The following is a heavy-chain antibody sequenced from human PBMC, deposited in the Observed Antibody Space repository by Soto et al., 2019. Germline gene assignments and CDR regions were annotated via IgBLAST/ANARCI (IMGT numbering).Heavy chain of an antibody. CDR3: ARESGGATATLDYYYFYMDV. CDR2: INPNSGAT. J-gene: IGHJ6*03. D-gene: IGHD5-12*01. Sequence: QVQLGQSGAEVRKPGASVTVSCRTSGDTFSDYYIHWVRQAPGQGLEWMGWINPNSGATNYAQKFRGWVTMTRDTSIRTVYMQLSRLRSDDTAVYYCARESGGATATLDYYYFYMDVWGTGTTVTVSS. CDR1: GDTFSDYY. V-gene: IGHV1-2*04.